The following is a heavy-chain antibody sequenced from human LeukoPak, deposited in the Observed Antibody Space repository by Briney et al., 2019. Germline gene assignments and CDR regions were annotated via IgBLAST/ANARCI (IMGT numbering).Heavy chain of an antibody. J-gene: IGHJ5*02. D-gene: IGHD3-10*01. CDR2: IVVGSGNT. CDR3: AREKRITMVRGVTSAPNWFDP. CDR1: GFTFTSSA. Sequence: SVKVSCKASGFTFTSSAMQWVRQARGQRLEWIGWIVVGSGNTNYAQKFQERVTITRDMSTSTAYMELSSLRSEDTAVYYCAREKRITMVRGVTSAPNWFDPWGQGTLVTVSS. V-gene: IGHV1-58*02.